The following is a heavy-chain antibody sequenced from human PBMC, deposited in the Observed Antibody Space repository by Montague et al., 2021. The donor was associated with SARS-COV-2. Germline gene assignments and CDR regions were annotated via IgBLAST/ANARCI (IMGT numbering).Heavy chain of an antibody. CDR2: IYYSGST. D-gene: IGHD4-17*01. Sequence: SETLSLTCTVSGGSISSYYWSWIRQPPGKGLKWIGYIYYSGSTNYNPSLKSRVTISVDTSKNQFSLKLSFVTAADTAVYYCARVGDYGDYPTPPTFDYWGQGTLVTVSS. V-gene: IGHV4-59*01. CDR1: GGSISSYY. CDR3: ARVGDYGDYPTPPTFDY. J-gene: IGHJ4*02.